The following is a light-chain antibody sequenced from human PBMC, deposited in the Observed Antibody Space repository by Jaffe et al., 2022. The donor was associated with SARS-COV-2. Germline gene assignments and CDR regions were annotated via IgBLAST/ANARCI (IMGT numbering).Light chain of an antibody. CDR1: QSVSSSY. Sequence: EIVLTQSPGTLSLSPGERATLSCRASQSVSSSYLAWFQQTPGQAPRLLIFAASSRATVIPDRFSGSGSGTDFTLTISRLEPEDFAVYYCLQFGDSPWTFGQGTKVEIK. V-gene: IGKV3-20*01. CDR2: AAS. CDR3: LQFGDSPWT. J-gene: IGKJ1*01.